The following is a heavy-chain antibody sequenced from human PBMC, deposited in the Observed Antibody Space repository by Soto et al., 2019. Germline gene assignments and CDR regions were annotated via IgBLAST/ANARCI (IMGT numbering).Heavy chain of an antibody. J-gene: IGHJ4*02. CDR1: GFSFNSFN. CDR2: ISVSGDNI. Sequence: GRSLRLSCLASGFSFNSFNMNWIRRAPGRGLEWVASISVSGDNIYYGDSMQGRFTISRDNSKRSVFLDLNSLRVEDTAVYYCARDLGLLKSMFDYWGQGTLVTVSS. CDR3: ARDLGLLKSMFDY. D-gene: IGHD2-8*01. V-gene: IGHV3-21*01.